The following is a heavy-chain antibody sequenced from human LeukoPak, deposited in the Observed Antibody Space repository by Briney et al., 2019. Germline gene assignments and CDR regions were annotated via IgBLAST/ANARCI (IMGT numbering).Heavy chain of an antibody. Sequence: GASVKVSCKASGYTFTGYYMHWVRQAPGQGLEWMGWISAYNGNTNYAQKLQGRVTMTTDTSTSTAYMELRSLRSDDTAVYYCARKDHRRAYDYWGQGTLVTVSS. CDR3: ARKDHRRAYDY. J-gene: IGHJ4*02. D-gene: IGHD1-14*01. CDR1: GYTFTGYY. CDR2: ISAYNGNT. V-gene: IGHV1-18*04.